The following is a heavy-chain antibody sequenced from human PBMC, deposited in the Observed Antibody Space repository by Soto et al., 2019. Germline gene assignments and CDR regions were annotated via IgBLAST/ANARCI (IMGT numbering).Heavy chain of an antibody. V-gene: IGHV3-74*01. J-gene: IGHJ4*02. CDR3: ARENYDFWSGYYLDY. D-gene: IGHD3-3*01. Sequence: EVQLVESGGGLVQPGVSLILSCVVSGITFSTYRMHWVRQAPGKGLVWVSHIKSDGTVTHYTESVRGRFIISIDNAKNTLFLQMTSLRAEDTAVYYCARENYDFWSGYYLDYWGQGTLVTVSS. CDR2: IKSDGTVT. CDR1: GITFSTYR.